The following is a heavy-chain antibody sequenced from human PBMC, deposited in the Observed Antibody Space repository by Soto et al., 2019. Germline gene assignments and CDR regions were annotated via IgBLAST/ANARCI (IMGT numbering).Heavy chain of an antibody. CDR2: MNPSTGNS. J-gene: IGHJ4*02. CDR1: GYTFTSYD. V-gene: IGHV1-8*01. D-gene: IGHD1-1*01. Sequence: GASVKVYCKASGYTFTSYDIYWVRQDNGQGLEWMGWMNPSTGNSGYAQKFQGRVTMTSDTSISTAHMELSSLRSEDTAVYYCARRAETNGWNGFGADKYYFDFCGQAPLVTVSS. CDR3: ARRAETNGWNGFGADKYYFDF.